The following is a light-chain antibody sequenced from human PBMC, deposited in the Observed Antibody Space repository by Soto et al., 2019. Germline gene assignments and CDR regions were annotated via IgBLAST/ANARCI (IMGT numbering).Light chain of an antibody. V-gene: IGKV3-11*01. J-gene: IGKJ4*01. CDR1: QSISNY. CDR2: DAS. Sequence: EIVLTQSPATLSLSPGERATLPCRASQSISNYLVWYQQKPGQAPRLLIYDASNRATGIPARFSGSGSGTDFTLSISSLEPQDFAIYYCQQRSNWPPLTFGGGTKVEIK. CDR3: QQRSNWPPLT.